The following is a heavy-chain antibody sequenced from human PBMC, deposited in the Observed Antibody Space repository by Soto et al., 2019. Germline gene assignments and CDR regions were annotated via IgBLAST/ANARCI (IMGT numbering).Heavy chain of an antibody. J-gene: IGHJ6*02. Sequence: EVQLVESGGGLVQPGGSLRLSCAASGFTFNKYWMTWVRQAPGKGLEWVANIQQVGSEKYYVDSVKGRFTISRDNADNSLYLQMNGLRAEDTAVYYCALGRTGLDVWGHGTTVTVSS. V-gene: IGHV3-7*01. CDR2: IQQVGSEK. CDR3: ALGRTGLDV. CDR1: GFTFNKYW. D-gene: IGHD7-27*01.